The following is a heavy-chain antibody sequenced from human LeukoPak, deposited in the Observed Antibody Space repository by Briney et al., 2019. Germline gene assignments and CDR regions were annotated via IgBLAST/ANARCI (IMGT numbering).Heavy chain of an antibody. J-gene: IGHJ4*02. CDR1: GGSISSGGYY. CDR3: ARVNYYDSSGCFDY. V-gene: IGHV4-31*03. CDR2: IYYSGST. Sequence: PSETLSLTCTVSGGSISSGGYYWSWIRQHPGKGLEWIGYIYYSGSTYYNPSLKSRVTISVGTSKNQFSLKLSSVTAADTAVYYCARVNYYDSSGCFDYWGLGTLVTVSS. D-gene: IGHD3-22*01.